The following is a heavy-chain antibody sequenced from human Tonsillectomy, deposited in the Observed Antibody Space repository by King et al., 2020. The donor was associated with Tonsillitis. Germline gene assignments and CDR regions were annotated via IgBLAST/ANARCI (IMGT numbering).Heavy chain of an antibody. CDR2: IDSNNVVT. D-gene: IGHD2/OR15-2a*01. CDR3: ARRWGKSFYFFDS. J-gene: IGHJ4*02. V-gene: IGHV1-2*02. CDR1: GYTFTNYY. Sequence: VQLVESGAELKKPGASLKVSCKTSGYTFTNYYLQWVRQAPGQGLEWLGWIDSNNVVTHYSQNFQGRVTLTRDTSISTAYMDLSSLTADDSAVYYCARRWGKSFYFFDSWGQGTLVTVSS.